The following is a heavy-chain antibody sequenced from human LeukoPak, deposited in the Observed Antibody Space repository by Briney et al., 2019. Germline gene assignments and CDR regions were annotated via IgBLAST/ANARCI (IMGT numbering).Heavy chain of an antibody. CDR3: ARLDSGYLPDY. CDR1: GFTFSDPY. D-gene: IGHD3-22*01. J-gene: IGHJ4*02. V-gene: IGHV3-11*03. CDR2: ISGDTTYT. Sequence: GGSLRLSCAASGFTFSDPYMSWIRQAPGKELEWVSYISGDTTYTTYADSVKGRFTISRHNAKNSLYLQMNSLRAEDTAVYYCARLDSGYLPDYWGQGTLVTVSS.